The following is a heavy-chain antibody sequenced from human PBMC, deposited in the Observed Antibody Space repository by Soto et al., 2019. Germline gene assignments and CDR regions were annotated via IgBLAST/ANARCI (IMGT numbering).Heavy chain of an antibody. D-gene: IGHD4-17*01. CDR1: GFTLSNFW. CDR3: ASYRTVGC. V-gene: IGHV3-7*03. CDR2: IKEDGSEK. J-gene: IGHJ4*02. Sequence: EVQLVESGGGLVQPGGSLRLSCAASGFTLSNFWMSWVRQAPGKGLEWVASIKEDGSEKTYVDSVKGRFTISRDNAQNSLYLQMSRLRVDAAAVYYCASYRTVGCWGQGTPVIVSS.